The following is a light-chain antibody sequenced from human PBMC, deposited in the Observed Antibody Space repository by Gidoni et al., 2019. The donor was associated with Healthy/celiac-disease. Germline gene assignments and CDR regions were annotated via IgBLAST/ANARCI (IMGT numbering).Light chain of an antibody. V-gene: IGKV4-1*01. CDR3: QQYSGTPSWT. J-gene: IGKJ1*01. CDR1: QSALNSSNNKNY. CDR2: WAS. Sequence: DIVMTQSPASLAVSLGERATINCKSSQSALNSSNNKNYLAWYQQKPGQPPKLLIYWASIRESGVPDRFSGSGSGTDFTFTISSLQAEDVAVYYCQQYSGTPSWTFGQGTKVEIK.